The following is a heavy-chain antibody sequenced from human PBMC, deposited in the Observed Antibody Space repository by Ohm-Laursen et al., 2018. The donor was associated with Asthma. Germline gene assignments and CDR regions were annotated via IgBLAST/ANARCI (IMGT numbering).Heavy chain of an antibody. CDR1: GFTFSSYA. V-gene: IGHV3-30*18. Sequence: SLRLSCSAAGFTFSSYAMHWVRQAPGKGLEWVAVISYDGSNKYYADSVKGRFTISRDNSKNTLYLQMNSLRAEDTAVYYCAKTGDGYNRGYFQHWGQGTLVTVSS. J-gene: IGHJ1*01. CDR2: ISYDGSNK. CDR3: AKTGDGYNRGYFQH. D-gene: IGHD5-24*01.